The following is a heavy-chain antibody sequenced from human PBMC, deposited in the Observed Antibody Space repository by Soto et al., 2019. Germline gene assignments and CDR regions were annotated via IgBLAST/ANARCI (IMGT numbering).Heavy chain of an antibody. D-gene: IGHD1-1*01. CDR3: AGRTTGTYYYYGMHV. CDR2: INAGNGNT. Sequence: QAQLVQSGAEVKKPGASVKVSCKASGYTFTSYAMHWVRQAPGQRLEWMGWINAGNGNTKYSQKFQGRVTITRDTSASTAYMELSSLRSEDTAVYYCAGRTTGTYYYYGMHVWGQGTTVTVSS. J-gene: IGHJ6*02. V-gene: IGHV1-3*01. CDR1: GYTFTSYA.